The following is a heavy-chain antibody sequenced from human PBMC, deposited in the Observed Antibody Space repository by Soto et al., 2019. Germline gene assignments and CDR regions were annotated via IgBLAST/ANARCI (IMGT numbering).Heavy chain of an antibody. CDR1: GFTFSSYW. D-gene: IGHD3-3*01. V-gene: IGHV3-7*01. CDR2: IKQDGSEK. CDR3: ARGRFLEWLPQAYYYYYMDV. J-gene: IGHJ6*03. Sequence: GGSLRLSCAASGFTFSSYWMSWVRQAPGKGLEWVANIKQDGSEKYYVDSVKGRFTISRDNAKNSLYLQMNSLRAEDTAVYYCARGRFLEWLPQAYYYYYMDVWGKGTTVTVSS.